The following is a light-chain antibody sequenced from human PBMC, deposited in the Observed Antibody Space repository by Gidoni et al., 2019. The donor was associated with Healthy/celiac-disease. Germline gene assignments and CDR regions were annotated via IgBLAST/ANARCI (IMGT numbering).Light chain of an antibody. CDR1: QGISSA. Sequence: AVQWTQAPSTLSASVGDRVTITCRASQGISSALAWYQQKPVKAPKLLIYDVSSLESGVPSRFSGSGSGTDFTLTISCLQPEDFATYYCQQFNNYPYTFGPGTKLEIK. CDR2: DVS. CDR3: QQFNNYPYT. J-gene: IGKJ2*01. V-gene: IGKV1D-13*01.